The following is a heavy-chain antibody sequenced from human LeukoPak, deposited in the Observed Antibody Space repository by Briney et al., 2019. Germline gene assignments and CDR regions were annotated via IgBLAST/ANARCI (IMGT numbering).Heavy chain of an antibody. Sequence: SSETLSLTCTVSGGSISSCYWSWSRQPPPKGLEWMGYIYYSGSTNYNPSLKSRVTISVATSKNQSSLKLSSVPAADTAVYYCARFYDSSGYLHFDYWGQGTLVTVSS. CDR3: ARFYDSSGYLHFDY. V-gene: IGHV4-59*13. CDR2: IYYSGST. J-gene: IGHJ4*02. CDR1: GGSISSCY. D-gene: IGHD3-22*01.